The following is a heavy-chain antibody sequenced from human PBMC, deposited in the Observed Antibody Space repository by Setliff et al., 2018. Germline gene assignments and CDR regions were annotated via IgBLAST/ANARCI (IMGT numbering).Heavy chain of an antibody. Sequence: LSLTCTVSGDSISSRPFYWGWFRQPAGKELEWIGQIYTSWSTIYNPSLKSRVTILLDTSKNQFSLKVTSVTAADTSVYFCARGRNVAARLLDSWGQGTLVTVSS. CDR1: GDSISSRPFY. V-gene: IGHV4-61*09. D-gene: IGHD6-6*01. CDR2: IYTSWST. CDR3: ARGRNVAARLLDS. J-gene: IGHJ4*02.